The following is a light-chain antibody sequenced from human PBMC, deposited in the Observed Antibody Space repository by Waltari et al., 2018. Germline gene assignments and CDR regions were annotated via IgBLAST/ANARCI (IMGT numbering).Light chain of an antibody. CDR1: QSVR. CDR2: DAS. V-gene: IGKV3-20*01. CDR3: QQFDRSPPVT. Sequence: VLTQSPGTLSVSPGERVTLSCRASQSVRLAWYQQKPGQAPRLLIHDASKRAAGIPDRFSGSGSGTDFTLTISRLEPEDFAVYYCQQFDRSPPVTFGGGTKVEIK. J-gene: IGKJ4*01.